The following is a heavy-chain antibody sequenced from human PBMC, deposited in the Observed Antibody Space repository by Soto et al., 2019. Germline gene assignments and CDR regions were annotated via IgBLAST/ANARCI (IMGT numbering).Heavy chain of an antibody. Sequence: PGGSLRLSCAASGFTFNNYAMHWVRQAPGKGLEWVAVISYDGRNKYVNSVKGRFTISRDNSKNTFFLQMDSLRPEDTALYYCARDRGGEDLATPFDHSGQGTLVTVSS. CDR2: ISYDGRNK. CDR1: GFTFNNYA. D-gene: IGHD3-16*01. V-gene: IGHV3-30*04. CDR3: ARDRGGEDLATPFDH. J-gene: IGHJ4*02.